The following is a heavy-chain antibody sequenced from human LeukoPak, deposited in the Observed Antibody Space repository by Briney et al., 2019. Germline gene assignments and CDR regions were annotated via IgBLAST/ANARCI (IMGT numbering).Heavy chain of an antibody. CDR1: GFTFSSYA. CDR3: AKDEDRHYYGSGSYYNQFDY. CDR2: ISGSGGST. V-gene: IGHV3-23*01. Sequence: PGGSLRLSCAASGFTFSSYAMSWVSQAPGKGLEWVSAISGSGGSTYYADSVKGRFTISRDNSKNTLYLQMNSLRAEDTAVYYCAKDEDRHYYGSGSYYNQFDYWGQGTLVTVSS. J-gene: IGHJ4*02. D-gene: IGHD3-10*01.